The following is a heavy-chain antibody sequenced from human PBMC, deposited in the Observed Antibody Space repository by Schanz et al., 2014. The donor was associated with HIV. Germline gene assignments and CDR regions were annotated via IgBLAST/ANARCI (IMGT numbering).Heavy chain of an antibody. Sequence: QVQLVESGGGVVQPGRSLRLSCAVSGFTFSNYAMHWVRQAPGKGLEWVAVISSDGSTKYYGDSVKGRFFVSRDNRDNMIFLQMNSLRPNDTAMYYCAKDGSSSGWVVGDYWGQGTQVTVSS. V-gene: IGHV3-30*04. CDR2: ISSDGSTK. J-gene: IGHJ4*02. CDR3: AKDGSSSGWVVGDY. D-gene: IGHD6-19*01. CDR1: GFTFSNYA.